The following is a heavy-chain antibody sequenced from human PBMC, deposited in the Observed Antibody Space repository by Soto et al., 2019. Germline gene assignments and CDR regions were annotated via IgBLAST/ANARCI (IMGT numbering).Heavy chain of an antibody. CDR3: ARTSGDYCLSKYFQH. J-gene: IGHJ1*01. CDR2: IYYSGTT. D-gene: IGHD4-17*01. CDR1: GGSISSGDYY. Sequence: QVQLQESGPGLVEPSQTLSLICTVSGGSISSGDYYWSWIRQLPGKGLEWIGYIYYSGTTFHNPSIKGRVSISVDTSKNLFPLKLSSMTAADTAVYYCARTSGDYCLSKYFQHWGQGTLVTVSS. V-gene: IGHV4-31*03.